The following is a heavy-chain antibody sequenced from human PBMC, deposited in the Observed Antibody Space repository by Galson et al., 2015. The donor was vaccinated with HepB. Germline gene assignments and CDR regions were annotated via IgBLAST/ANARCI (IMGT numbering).Heavy chain of an antibody. CDR1: GLIFSGYF. V-gene: IGHV1-2*06. CDR2: INPNTDVT. J-gene: IGHJ3*01. Sequence: SVKVSCKASGLIFSGYFINWVRQAPGHGLEWMGRINPNTDVTKYAQKFHDRVTMTRDTSIGTVYLELSSLTSDDTAVYYCAKIVRLGVTGTFDVWGQGTTVIVSS. CDR3: AKIVRLGVTGTFDV. D-gene: IGHD3-16*01.